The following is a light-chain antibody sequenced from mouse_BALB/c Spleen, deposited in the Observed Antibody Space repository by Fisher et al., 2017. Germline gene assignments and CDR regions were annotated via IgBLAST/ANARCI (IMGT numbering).Light chain of an antibody. V-gene: IGKV4-59*01. J-gene: IGKJ5*01. CDR2: DTS. CDR1: SSVSY. CDR3: QQWSSNPLT. Sequence: IVLTQSTAIMSASPGEKVTMTCSASSSVSYMHWYQQKSGTSPKRWIYDTSKLASGFPARFSGSGSGTSYSLTISSVEAEDAATYYCQQWSSNPLTFGAGTKLELK.